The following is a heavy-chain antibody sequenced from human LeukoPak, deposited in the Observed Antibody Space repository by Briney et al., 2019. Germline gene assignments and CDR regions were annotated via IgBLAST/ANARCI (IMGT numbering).Heavy chain of an antibody. Sequence: SVKVSCKASGGTFSSYAISWVRQAPGQGLEWMGGIIPIFGTANYAQKFQGRVTITTDESTSAAYMELSSLRSEDTAVYYCARSYYYDSSGYTYFDYWGQGTLVTVSS. V-gene: IGHV1-69*05. CDR1: GGTFSSYA. J-gene: IGHJ4*02. CDR2: IIPIFGTA. D-gene: IGHD3-22*01. CDR3: ARSYYYDSSGYTYFDY.